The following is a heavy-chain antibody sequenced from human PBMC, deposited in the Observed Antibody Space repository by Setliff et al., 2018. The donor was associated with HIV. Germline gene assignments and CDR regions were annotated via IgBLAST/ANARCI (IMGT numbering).Heavy chain of an antibody. V-gene: IGHV1-69*13. CDR2: IIPIFGTA. D-gene: IGHD4-17*01. J-gene: IGHJ2*01. Sequence: RASVKVSCKASGGTFSSYAISWVRQAPGQGLEWMGGIIPIFGTANYAQKFQGRVTITADESTSTAYMELSSLRSEDTAVYYCARAPNKYGDYVDWYFDLWGRGTLVTVSS. CDR1: GGTFSSYA. CDR3: ARAPNKYGDYVDWYFDL.